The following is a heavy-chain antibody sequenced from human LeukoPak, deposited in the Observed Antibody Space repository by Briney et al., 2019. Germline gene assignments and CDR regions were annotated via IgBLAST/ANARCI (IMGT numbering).Heavy chain of an antibody. J-gene: IGHJ2*01. CDR3: ARVRDSSGYYPKYWYFDL. V-gene: IGHV4-59*01. D-gene: IGHD3-22*01. Sequence: SETLSLTCTVSGGPISGYYWSWIRQLPGKGPEWIGYIYNGGSTNYNPSLKSRVTMSLDTSKNQFSLKLSSVTAADTAVYYCARVRDSSGYYPKYWYFDLWGRGTLVTVSS. CDR1: GGPISGYY. CDR2: IYNGGST.